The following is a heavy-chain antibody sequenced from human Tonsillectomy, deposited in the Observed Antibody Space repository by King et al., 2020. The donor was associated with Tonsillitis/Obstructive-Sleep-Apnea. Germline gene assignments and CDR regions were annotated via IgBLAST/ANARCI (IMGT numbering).Heavy chain of an antibody. Sequence: QLQESGPGLVKPSETLSLTCSVSGGSISSSTYYWGWIRQPTGKGLEWIGSIYHSGSNYYNTSLKSRVTISVDTSKDQFYLKLSSVTAADTAVYYCAGRPYAYDNGGVVYWGQGTLVTVSS. J-gene: IGHJ4*02. D-gene: IGHD3-22*01. CDR2: IYHSGSN. CDR3: AGRPYAYDNGGVVY. V-gene: IGHV4-39*01. CDR1: GGSISSSTYY.